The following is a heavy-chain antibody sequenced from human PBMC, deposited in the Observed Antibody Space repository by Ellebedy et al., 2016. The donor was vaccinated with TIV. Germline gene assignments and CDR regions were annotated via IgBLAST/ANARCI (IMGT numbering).Heavy chain of an antibody. V-gene: IGHV4-61*01. Sequence: SETLSLTCTVSGYSISSGYYWNWIRQPPGKGLEWIAYIYHTGSTNYNPSLKSRVTLSIDTSKNQFSLNLSSVTAADTAVYYCARVRGPHNKNWFDPWGQGTQVTVSS. D-gene: IGHD1-14*01. CDR2: IYHTGST. CDR1: GYSISSGYY. J-gene: IGHJ5*02. CDR3: ARVRGPHNKNWFDP.